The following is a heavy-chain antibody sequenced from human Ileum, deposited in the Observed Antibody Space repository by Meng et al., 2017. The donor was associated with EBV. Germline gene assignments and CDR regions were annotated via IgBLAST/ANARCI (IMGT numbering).Heavy chain of an antibody. CDR2: IWYDGSDE. Sequence: QVELVGSGGGVGQPGSSLRLSCTGSGFTFSSHGMHWVRQAPGRGLEWVGLIWYDGSDEFYSDSVKGRFTISRDNSKNTVYLQMESLRVEDTAVYYCARQVPHDLWGQGTLVTVSS. D-gene: IGHD4/OR15-4a*01. J-gene: IGHJ5*02. CDR3: ARQVPHDL. V-gene: IGHV3-33*01. CDR1: GFTFSSHG.